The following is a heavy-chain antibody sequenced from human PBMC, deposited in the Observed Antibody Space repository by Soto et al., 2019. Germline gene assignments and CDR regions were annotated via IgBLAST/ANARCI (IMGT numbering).Heavy chain of an antibody. J-gene: IGHJ3*01. V-gene: IGHV3-23*01. CDR2: ISGDGEST. CDR1: GFSFSKFA. Sequence: EVQLLESGGGVVQPGGALRLSCAASGFSFSKFAVSWVRQAPGKGLEWVSAISGDGESTFYVDSVKGRFTISRDNSKNAPFLQMKALRVEDTAVYYCASDWGDDSASYDAFQVWGQGPMVSVSS. D-gene: IGHD3-22*01. CDR3: ASDWGDDSASYDAFQV.